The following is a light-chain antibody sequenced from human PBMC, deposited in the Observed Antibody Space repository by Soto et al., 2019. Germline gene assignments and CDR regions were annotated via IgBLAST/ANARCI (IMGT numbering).Light chain of an antibody. V-gene: IGLV2-14*01. CDR3: SSYASSSIRV. J-gene: IGLJ3*02. CDR1: SNDVGGYNY. Sequence: QSALTQPASVSGSPGQSITISCTGSSNDVGGYNYVSWYQQHSGKAPKIMIYEVSNRPSGVSNRFSGSKSGNTASLTISGLQAEDEADYYCSSYASSSIRVFGGGTKLTVL. CDR2: EVS.